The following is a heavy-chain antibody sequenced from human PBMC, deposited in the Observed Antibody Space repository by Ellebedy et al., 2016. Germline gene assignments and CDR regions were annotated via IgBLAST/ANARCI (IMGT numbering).Heavy chain of an antibody. CDR3: AKLEDYYDSSPFFDY. J-gene: IGHJ4*02. CDR2: INANGGAT. V-gene: IGHV3-23*01. CDR1: GFTFSSYG. Sequence: GGSLRLSXAASGFTFSSYGMHWVRQAPGKELEWVSAINANGGATFYADSVKGRFTISRDNSENTLYLRMNSLRAEDTAVYYCAKLEDYYDSSPFFDYWGQGTLVTVSS. D-gene: IGHD3-22*01.